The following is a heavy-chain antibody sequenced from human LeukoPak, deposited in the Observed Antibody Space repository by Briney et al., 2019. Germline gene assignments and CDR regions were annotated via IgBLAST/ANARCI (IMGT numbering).Heavy chain of an antibody. Sequence: PSETLSLTCTVSGGSISSYYWSWVRQPPGKGLEWLGYIYYSGSTNYNPSLKSRVTISVDTSKNQFSLKLSSVTAADTAVYYCARDGALDYWGQGTLVTVSS. CDR3: ARDGALDY. D-gene: IGHD1-26*01. CDR2: IYYSGST. V-gene: IGHV4-59*01. CDR1: GGSISSYY. J-gene: IGHJ4*02.